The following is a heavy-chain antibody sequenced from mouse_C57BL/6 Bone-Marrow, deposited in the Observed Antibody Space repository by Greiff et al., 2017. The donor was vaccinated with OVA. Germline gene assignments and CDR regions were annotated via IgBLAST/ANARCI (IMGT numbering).Heavy chain of an antibody. CDR3: ARADYYGISYHYAIDY. J-gene: IGHJ4*01. Sequence: VKLQQPGAELVMPGASVKLSCKASGYTFTSYWMHWVKQRPGQGLEWIGEIDPSDSYTNYNQKFKGKSTLTVDKSSSTAYMQLSSLTSEDSAVYYCARADYYGISYHYAIDYWGQGTSVTVSS. CDR1: GYTFTSYW. D-gene: IGHD1-1*01. CDR2: IDPSDSYT. V-gene: IGHV1-69*01.